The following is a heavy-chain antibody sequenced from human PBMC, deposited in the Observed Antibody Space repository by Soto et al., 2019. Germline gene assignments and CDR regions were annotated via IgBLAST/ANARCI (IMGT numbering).Heavy chain of an antibody. V-gene: IGHV4-34*01. Sequence: SETLSLTCAVYGGSFSGYYWSWIRQPTGKGLEWIGEINHSGSTNYNPSLKSRVTISVDTSKNQFSLKLSSVTAADTAVYYCARGDRGDCYSPICLRALGDAFDIWGQGTMVTVSS. J-gene: IGHJ3*02. D-gene: IGHD2-21*01. CDR3: ARGDRGDCYSPICLRALGDAFDI. CDR1: GGSFSGYY. CDR2: INHSGST.